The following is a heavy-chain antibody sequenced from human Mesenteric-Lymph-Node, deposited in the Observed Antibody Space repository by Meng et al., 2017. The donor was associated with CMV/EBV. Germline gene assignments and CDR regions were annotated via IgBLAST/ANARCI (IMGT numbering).Heavy chain of an antibody. Sequence: GESLKISCAASGFTFGSYAINWVRQAPGKGLEWLSTISGTGNSIFYADSVKGRFIISRDNSKNTLYLQINSLRAEDTAVYYCAKDPTRYSSSAGYFDYWGQGTLVTVSS. V-gene: IGHV3-23*01. CDR1: GFTFGSYA. CDR3: AKDPTRYSSSAGYFDY. CDR2: ISGTGNSI. J-gene: IGHJ4*02. D-gene: IGHD6-6*01.